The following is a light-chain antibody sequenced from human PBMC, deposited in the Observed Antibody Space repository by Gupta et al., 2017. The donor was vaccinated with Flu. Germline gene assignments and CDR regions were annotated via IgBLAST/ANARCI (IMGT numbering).Light chain of an antibody. V-gene: IGKV3-20*01. Sequence: IVLTQSPATVSLSPGERATLSCRASQGVSNQLAWFQQKPGQAPRLLIHGASTRATGIPDRFSGSGSGTDFTLTISSLESEDFAAYYCQQYDTSITFGQGTRLEIK. CDR2: GAS. CDR1: QGVSNQ. J-gene: IGKJ5*01. CDR3: QQYDTSIT.